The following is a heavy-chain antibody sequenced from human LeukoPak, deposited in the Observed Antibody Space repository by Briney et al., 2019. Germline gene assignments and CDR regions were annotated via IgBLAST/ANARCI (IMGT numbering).Heavy chain of an antibody. J-gene: IGHJ3*02. CDR1: GFTVSSNY. CDR2: IYSGGST. D-gene: IGHD3-3*01. V-gene: IGHV3-53*01. Sequence: PGGSLRLSCAASGFTVSSNYMSWVRQAPGKGLEWVSVIYSGGSTYYADSAKGRFTISRDNSKNTLYLQMNSLRAEDTAVYYCARIRLWSFCDIWGQGTMVTVSS. CDR3: ARIRLWSFCDI.